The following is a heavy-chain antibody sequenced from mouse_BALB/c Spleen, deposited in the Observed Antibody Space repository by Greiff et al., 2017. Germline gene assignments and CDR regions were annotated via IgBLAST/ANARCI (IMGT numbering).Heavy chain of an antibody. Sequence: VQLQQSGAELVKPGASVKLSCTASGFNIKDTYMHWVKQRPEQGLEWIGRIDPANGNTKYDPKFQGKATITADTSSNTAYLQLSSLTSEDTAVYYCARIYYYGSSPFAYWGQGTLVTVSA. D-gene: IGHD1-1*01. V-gene: IGHV14-3*02. CDR1: GFNIKDTY. CDR2: IDPANGNT. CDR3: ARIYYYGSSPFAY. J-gene: IGHJ3*01.